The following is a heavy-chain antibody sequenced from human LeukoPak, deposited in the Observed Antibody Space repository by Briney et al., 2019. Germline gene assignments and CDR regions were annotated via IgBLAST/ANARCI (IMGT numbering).Heavy chain of an antibody. Sequence: PSETLSLTCTVSGASITTGAYYWTYIRQSPGKDLEWIGYIYHGGSTYYNPSLKSRVTISIDRPKNQFSLRLTSVTAADTAVYYCARINYYGSGLDLWGQGALVTVSS. CDR2: IYHGGST. J-gene: IGHJ5*02. CDR3: ARINYYGSGLDL. V-gene: IGHV4-30-2*06. D-gene: IGHD3-10*01. CDR1: GASITTGAYY.